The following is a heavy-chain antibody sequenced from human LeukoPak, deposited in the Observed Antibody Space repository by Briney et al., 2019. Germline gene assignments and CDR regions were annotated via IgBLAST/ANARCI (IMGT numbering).Heavy chain of an antibody. J-gene: IGHJ4*02. CDR1: GFTFSSYS. Sequence: GGSLRLSCAASGFTFSSYSMNWVRQAPGKGLEWVSSISSSSSYIYYADSVKGRFTISRDNSKNTLYLQMNSLRAEDTAVYYCARGSGYVRGDYWGQGTLVTVSS. CDR2: ISSSSSYI. V-gene: IGHV3-21*01. D-gene: IGHD5-12*01. CDR3: ARGSGYVRGDY.